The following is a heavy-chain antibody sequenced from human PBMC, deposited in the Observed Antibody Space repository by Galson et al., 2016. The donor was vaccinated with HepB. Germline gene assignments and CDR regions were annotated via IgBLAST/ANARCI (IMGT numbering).Heavy chain of an antibody. CDR1: GFSFSTYG. CDR3: ARQDSSGYSI. D-gene: IGHD3-22*01. J-gene: IGHJ3*02. CDR2: ISAYNGNT. Sequence: SVKVSCKASGFSFSTYGFSWVRQAPGKGLEWMGWISAYNGNTNYAQKVQGRVTLTTDTSTSTAYMALRNLRYDDTAVYYCARQDSSGYSIWGQGTLVIVSS. V-gene: IGHV1-18*01.